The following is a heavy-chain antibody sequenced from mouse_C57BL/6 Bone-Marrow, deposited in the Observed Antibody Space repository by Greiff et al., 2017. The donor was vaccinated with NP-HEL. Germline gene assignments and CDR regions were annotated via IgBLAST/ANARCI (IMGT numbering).Heavy chain of an antibody. CDR3: KSSPFAY. CDR1: GFTFSNYW. J-gene: IGHJ3*01. CDR2: IRLKSDNYAT. V-gene: IGHV6-3*01. Sequence: EVKVEESGGGLVQPGGSMKLSCVASGFTFSNYWMNWVRQSPEKGLEWVAQIRLKSDNYATHYAESVKGRFTISRDDSKSSVYLQMNNLRAEDTGIYYCKSSPFAYWGQGTLVTVSA. D-gene: IGHD1-1*01.